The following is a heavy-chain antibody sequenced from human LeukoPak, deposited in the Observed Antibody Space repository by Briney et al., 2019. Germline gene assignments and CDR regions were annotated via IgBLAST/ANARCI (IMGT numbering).Heavy chain of an antibody. J-gene: IGHJ6*02. CDR1: GFTFSSYW. D-gene: IGHD2-2*01. V-gene: IGHV3-7*01. Sequence: GGSLRLSCAASGFTFSSYWMSWVRQAPGKGLEWVANIKQDGSEKYYVDSVKGRFTISRDNAKNSLYLQMNSLRAEDTAVYYCARAQRVVPAAKALYCYYGMDVWGQGTTVTVSS. CDR2: IKQDGSEK. CDR3: ARAQRVVPAAKALYCYYGMDV.